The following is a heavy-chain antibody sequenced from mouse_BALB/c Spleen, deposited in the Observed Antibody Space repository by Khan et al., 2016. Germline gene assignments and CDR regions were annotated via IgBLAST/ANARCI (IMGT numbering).Heavy chain of an antibody. CDR2: INYSGGT. J-gene: IGHJ3*01. CDR1: GYSITSDYA. CDR3: ARDDYGSSFFDY. V-gene: IGHV3-2*02. Sequence: EVQLQESGPGLVKPSQSLSLTCTVTGYSITSDYAWNWIRQFPGDKLEWMAYINYSGGTSYNPSLKSRISITRDTSKNQFFLQLTSVTAEDTATYYCARDDYGSSFFDYWGQGTLVTVSA. D-gene: IGHD1-1*01.